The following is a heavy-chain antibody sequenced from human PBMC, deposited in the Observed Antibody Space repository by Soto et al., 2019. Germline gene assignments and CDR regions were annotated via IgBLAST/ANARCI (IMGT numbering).Heavy chain of an antibody. V-gene: IGHV3-30-3*01. J-gene: IGHJ6*02. CDR1: GFTFSSYA. D-gene: IGHD1-1*01. CDR2: ISYDGSNK. Sequence: QVQLVESGGGVVQPGRSLRLSCAASGFTFSSYAMHWVRQAPGKGLEWVAVISYDGSNKYYADSVKGRFTISRDNSKNSLYQQMNSLKADDKEVYEYATHHLKYNCNDLHYSYAGKDVGSQGTTVTVSS. CDR3: ATHHLKYNCNDLHYSYAGKDV.